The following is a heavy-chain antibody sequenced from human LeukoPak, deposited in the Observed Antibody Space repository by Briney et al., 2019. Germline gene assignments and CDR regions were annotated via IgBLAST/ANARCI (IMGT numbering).Heavy chain of an antibody. D-gene: IGHD4-17*01. CDR1: GGSISSGGYS. V-gene: IGHV4-30-2*01. CDR3: ARAPGDYGWFDP. J-gene: IGHJ5*02. Sequence: PSQTLSLTCAVSGGSISSGGYSWSWIRQPPGKGLEWIGYIYHSGSTYYNPSLKSRVTISVDRSKNQFSLKLSSVTAADTAVYYCARAPGDYGWFDPWGQGTLVTVSS. CDR2: IYHSGST.